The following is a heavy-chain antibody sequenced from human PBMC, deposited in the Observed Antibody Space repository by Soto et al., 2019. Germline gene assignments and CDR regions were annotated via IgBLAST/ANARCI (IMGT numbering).Heavy chain of an antibody. Sequence: GASVKVSCKASGYTFTGYYMHWVRQAPGQGLEWMGWINPNSGGTNYAQKFQGWVTMTRDTSISTAYMELSRLRSDDTAVYYCARDQGEILTAELDYWGQGTLVTVSS. CDR2: INPNSGGT. CDR1: GYTFTGYY. J-gene: IGHJ4*02. CDR3: ARDQGEILTAELDY. V-gene: IGHV1-2*04. D-gene: IGHD3-10*01.